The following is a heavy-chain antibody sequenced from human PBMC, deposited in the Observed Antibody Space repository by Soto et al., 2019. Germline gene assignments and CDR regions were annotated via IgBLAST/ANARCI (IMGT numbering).Heavy chain of an antibody. Sequence: EMKLVESGGGLVQPGRSLRLSCATSGFTFDDYAVHWVRQAPGKGLEWVSGISWNSGIIDYADSVKGRFTISRDNAKNSLYLQMNSLRPEDTALYSCAKDVEWGGSHLKHAFDVWGQGPIFSFSS. CDR2: ISWNSGII. J-gene: IGHJ3*01. CDR1: GFTFDDYA. CDR3: AKDVEWGGSHLKHAFDV. V-gene: IGHV3-9*01. D-gene: IGHD1-26*01.